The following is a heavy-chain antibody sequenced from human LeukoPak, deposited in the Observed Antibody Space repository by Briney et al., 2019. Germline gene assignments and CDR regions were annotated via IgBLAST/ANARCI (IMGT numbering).Heavy chain of an antibody. CDR1: GLTFSSYA. CDR2: ISGSGGST. Sequence: GGSLRLSCAASGLTFSSYAMSWVRQAPGKGLEWVSAISGSGGSTYYADSVKGRFTISRDNSKNTLYLQMNSLRAEDTAVYYCAKARGYSYGYLVDYWGQGTLVTVSS. J-gene: IGHJ4*02. V-gene: IGHV3-23*01. D-gene: IGHD5-18*01. CDR3: AKARGYSYGYLVDY.